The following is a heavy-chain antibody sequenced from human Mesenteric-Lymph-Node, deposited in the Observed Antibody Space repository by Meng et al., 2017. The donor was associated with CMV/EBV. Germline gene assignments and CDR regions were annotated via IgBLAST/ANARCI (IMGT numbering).Heavy chain of an antibody. Sequence: GESLKISCAASGFTFSSYWMHWVRQAPGKGLVWVSRINSDGRSITYADSVKGRFTISRDNAKNTVYLQMNSLRAEDTAAYYCARDLDVVVVPAALGYWGQGTLVTVSS. CDR1: GFTFSSYW. CDR3: ARDLDVVVVPAALGY. CDR2: INSDGRSI. V-gene: IGHV3-74*01. J-gene: IGHJ4*02. D-gene: IGHD2-2*03.